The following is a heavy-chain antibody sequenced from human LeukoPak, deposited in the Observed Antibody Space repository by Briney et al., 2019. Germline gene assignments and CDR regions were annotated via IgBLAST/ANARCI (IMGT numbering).Heavy chain of an antibody. Sequence: SETLSLTCTVSGGSISSYYWSWIRQPPGKGLEWIGYIYYSGSTAYNPSLKSRVTFSVDTSKNHFSLKLSSVTAADTAVYYCARGAECSGNSCYGGNWLDPWGQGTLVTVSS. V-gene: IGHV4-59*01. CDR3: ARGAECSGNSCYGGNWLDP. CDR1: GGSISSYY. D-gene: IGHD2-15*01. CDR2: IYYSGST. J-gene: IGHJ5*02.